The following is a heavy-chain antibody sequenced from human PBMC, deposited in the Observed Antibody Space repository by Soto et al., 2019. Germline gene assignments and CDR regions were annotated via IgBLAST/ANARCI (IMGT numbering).Heavy chain of an antibody. CDR1: GGSIRSGSYY. J-gene: IGHJ5*02. Sequence: SETLSLTCSVAGGSIRSGSYYWGWIRQPPGKGLEWIGSIYYSGNTYYNPSLKSRVTISVDTSKNQFSLKLSSVTAVDTAVYYCARHSYYYGSTYGCWLDPWGQGTLVTVSS. CDR2: IYYSGNT. V-gene: IGHV4-39*01. CDR3: ARHSYYYGSTYGCWLDP. D-gene: IGHD3-10*01.